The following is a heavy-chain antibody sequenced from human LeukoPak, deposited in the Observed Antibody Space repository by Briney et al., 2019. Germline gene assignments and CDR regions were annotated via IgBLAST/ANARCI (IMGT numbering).Heavy chain of an antibody. CDR3: ARLSKGRYFDYIFDH. V-gene: IGHV4-39*01. D-gene: IGHD3-9*01. J-gene: IGHJ4*02. CDR1: GGSVSSYEYY. CDR2: TYYSGSA. Sequence: SETLSLTCTVSGGSVSSYEYYWGWIRQPPGKGLEWIGNTYYSGSAYYNPSLKSRLTMSVDTSKNQFSLKMSSVTAADTAVYYCARLSKGRYFDYIFDHWGQGALVTVSS.